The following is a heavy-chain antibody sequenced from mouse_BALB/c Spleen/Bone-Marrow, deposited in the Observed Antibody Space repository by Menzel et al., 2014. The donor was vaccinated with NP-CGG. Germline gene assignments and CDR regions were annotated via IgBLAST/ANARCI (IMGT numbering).Heavy chain of an antibody. CDR3: ARVGYRYDGYAMDY. CDR1: GFSLTSYG. CDR2: IWAGGST. J-gene: IGHJ4*01. Sequence: VQLQQSGPGLVAPSHSLSITCTVSGFSLTSYGVHWVRQPPGKGLEWLGVIWAGGSTNYNSALMSRLSISKDNSKSQVFLKMNSLQTDDTAMYYCARVGYRYDGYAMDYWGQGASVTVSS. D-gene: IGHD2-14*01. V-gene: IGHV2-9*02.